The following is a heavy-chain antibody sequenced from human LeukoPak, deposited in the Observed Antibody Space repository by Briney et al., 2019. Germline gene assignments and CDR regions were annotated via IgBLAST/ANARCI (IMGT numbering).Heavy chain of an antibody. CDR3: ARWDDKRPL. Sequence: PSETLSLTCTVSGGSITSYYWSWIPQPPGKGLEYIGNIYYSGSTNYNPSLKSRVTISLDTSKNQFCLKLSSVTAADTAVYYCARWDDKRPLWGQGTLVTVSS. D-gene: IGHD1-26*01. CDR1: GGSITSYY. V-gene: IGHV4-59*01. J-gene: IGHJ4*02. CDR2: IYYSGST.